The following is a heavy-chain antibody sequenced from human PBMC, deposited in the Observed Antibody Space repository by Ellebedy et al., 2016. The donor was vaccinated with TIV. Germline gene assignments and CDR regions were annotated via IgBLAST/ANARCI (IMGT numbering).Heavy chain of an antibody. CDR3: ARDSHYYESSAYQGWFDP. D-gene: IGHD3-22*01. J-gene: IGHJ5*02. CDR2: ISRDGSST. V-gene: IGHV3-74*01. Sequence: GGSLRLSCAASGFTFSSYWMHWVRQAPGKGLVWLSYISRDGSSTRYADSVKGRFTISRDNAKKTLYLEMNSLRAEDTAVYYCARDSHYYESSAYQGWFDPWGQGTLVTASS. CDR1: GFTFSSYW.